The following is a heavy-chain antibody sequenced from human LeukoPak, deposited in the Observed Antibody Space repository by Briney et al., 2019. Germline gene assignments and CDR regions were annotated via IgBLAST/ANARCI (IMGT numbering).Heavy chain of an antibody. CDR1: GFTFSSNA. CDR2: ISSSGATT. CDR3: GRQGASYAFDI. Sequence: GGSLRLSCAASGFTFSSNAMSWVRQAPGKGLVWISVISSSGATTYYADSVKGRFTISRDNAKNTLYLQMNSLRAEDTAVYYCGRQGASYAFDIWGQGTTVTVSS. V-gene: IGHV3-23*01. J-gene: IGHJ3*02. D-gene: IGHD1-26*01.